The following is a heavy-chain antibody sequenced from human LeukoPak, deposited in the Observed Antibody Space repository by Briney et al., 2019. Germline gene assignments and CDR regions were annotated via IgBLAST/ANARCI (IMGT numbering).Heavy chain of an antibody. CDR2: ISGSGGST. D-gene: IGHD2-8*01. V-gene: IGHV3-23*01. CDR1: GFTFSSYA. CDR3: AKRRELMVYANAFDI. J-gene: IGHJ3*02. Sequence: AGGSLRLSCAASGFTFSSYAMSWVRQAPGKGLEWVSAISGSGGSTYYADSVKGRFTISRNNSKNTLYLQMNSLRAEDTAVYYCAKRRELMVYANAFDIWGQGTMVTVSS.